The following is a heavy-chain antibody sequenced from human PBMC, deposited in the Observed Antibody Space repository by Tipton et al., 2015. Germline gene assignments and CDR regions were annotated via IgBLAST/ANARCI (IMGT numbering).Heavy chain of an antibody. Sequence: GSLRLSCAASGFSLGSYDMHWVRQASGKGLEWVSVIGTAGDTYYPGSVKGRFTISRENAKNSLYLQMNSLRAGDTAVYYCAKDLSAVYALYYYYTMDVWGQGTTVTVSS. CDR2: IGTAGDT. CDR1: GFSLGSYD. D-gene: IGHD2/OR15-2a*01. CDR3: AKDLSAVYALYYYYTMDV. V-gene: IGHV3-13*01. J-gene: IGHJ6*02.